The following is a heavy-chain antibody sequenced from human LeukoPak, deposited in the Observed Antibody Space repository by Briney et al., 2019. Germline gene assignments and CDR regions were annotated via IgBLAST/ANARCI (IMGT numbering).Heavy chain of an antibody. V-gene: IGHV3-33*01. CDR2: IWYDGSNK. Sequence: PGRSLRLSCAASGVTFSSYGMHWVRQAPGKGLEGVADIWYDGSNKYYADSVKGRFTISRDNSKNTLYLQMNSLRAEDTAVYYCARDRLLWFGEDWFDPWGQGTLVTVSS. CDR1: GVTFSSYG. J-gene: IGHJ5*02. CDR3: ARDRLLWFGEDWFDP. D-gene: IGHD3-10*01.